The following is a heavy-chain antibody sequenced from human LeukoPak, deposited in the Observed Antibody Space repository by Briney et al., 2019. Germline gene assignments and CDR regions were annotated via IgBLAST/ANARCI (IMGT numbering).Heavy chain of an antibody. Sequence: ASVTVSCTASGYTFTIYYMHWVRQAPGQGLEWMGIINPSGGSTSYAQKFQGRVTMTRDTSTSTVYMELSSLRSEDTAVYYCARDPQVMDYGDYWGQGTLVTVSS. J-gene: IGHJ4*02. CDR1: GYTFTIYY. D-gene: IGHD2-21*01. CDR3: ARDPQVMDYGDY. V-gene: IGHV1-46*01. CDR2: INPSGGST.